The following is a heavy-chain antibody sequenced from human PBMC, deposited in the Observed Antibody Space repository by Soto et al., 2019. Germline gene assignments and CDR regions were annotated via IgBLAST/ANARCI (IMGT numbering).Heavy chain of an antibody. Sequence: QVQLVQSGAEVKKPGSSVKVSCKASGGTFSIYTISWVRQAPGQGLEWMGGSANSAQKFQGRLTVTADESTSTVYLELSSLTSEDTVVYSCAREGPPEISWFDPWGQGTLVSVSS. CDR1: GGTFSIYT. CDR2: GSA. V-gene: IGHV1-69*01. J-gene: IGHJ5*02. CDR3: AREGPPEISWFDP. D-gene: IGHD3-3*01.